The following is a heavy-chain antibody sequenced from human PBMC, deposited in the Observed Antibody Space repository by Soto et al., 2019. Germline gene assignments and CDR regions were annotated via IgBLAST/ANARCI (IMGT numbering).Heavy chain of an antibody. V-gene: IGHV3-23*01. CDR3: AKDLQFSGWLSGQIFDY. J-gene: IGHJ4*02. D-gene: IGHD6-19*01. Sequence: GGSLRLSCAVSGFTFSSHAMSWVRQAPWKGLECVSSITGSGDSTYYADSVKGRFTISRDKSKSTLYLQMHSLRAEDTAVYYCAKDLQFSGWLSGQIFDYWGQGTQVTVSS. CDR2: ITGSGDST. CDR1: GFTFSSHA.